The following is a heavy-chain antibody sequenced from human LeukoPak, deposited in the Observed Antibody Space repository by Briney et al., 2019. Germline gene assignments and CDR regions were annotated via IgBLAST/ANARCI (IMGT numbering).Heavy chain of an antibody. CDR2: ISWNSGSI. Sequence: GGSLRLSCAASGFTFSSYAMSWVRQAPGKGLEWVSGISWNSGSIGYADSVKGRFTISRDNAKNSLYLQMNSLRAEDMALYYCAKDMIPRVVVVAAPDDAFDIWGQGTMVTVSS. CDR3: AKDMIPRVVVVAAPDDAFDI. V-gene: IGHV3-9*03. CDR1: GFTFSSYA. D-gene: IGHD2-15*01. J-gene: IGHJ3*02.